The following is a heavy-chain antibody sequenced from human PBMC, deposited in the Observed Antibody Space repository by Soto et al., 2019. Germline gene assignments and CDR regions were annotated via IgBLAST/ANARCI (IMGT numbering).Heavy chain of an antibody. J-gene: IGHJ4*02. D-gene: IGHD2-21*01. CDR1: GGSISSSNW. CDR3: AKDRGWGYY. Sequence: QVQLQESGPGLVKPSGTLSLSCAVSGGSISSSNWWSWVRQVPGKGLEWIGEIYHSGSTIYNPSLESRATLSVDKSKPQFSLRPTSETAADTAVEDCAKDRGWGYYWGQGTLVPVS. V-gene: IGHV4-4*02. CDR2: IYHSGST.